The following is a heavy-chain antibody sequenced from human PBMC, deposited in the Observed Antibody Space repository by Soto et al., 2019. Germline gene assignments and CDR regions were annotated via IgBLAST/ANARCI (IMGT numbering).Heavy chain of an antibody. D-gene: IGHD3-10*01. J-gene: IGHJ6*02. V-gene: IGHV4-4*02. Sequence: SATLSLTCAVSGGSISSSNWWSWVRQPPGKGLEWIGEIYHSGSTNYNPSLKSRVTISVDKSKNQFSLKLSSVTAADTAVYYCARDGLLLWFGDTYGMDVWGQGTTVTVSS. CDR3: ARDGLLLWFGDTYGMDV. CDR1: GGSISSSNW. CDR2: IYHSGST.